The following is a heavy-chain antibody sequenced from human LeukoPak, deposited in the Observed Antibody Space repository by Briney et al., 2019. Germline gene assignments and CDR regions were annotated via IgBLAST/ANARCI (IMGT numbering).Heavy chain of an antibody. J-gene: IGHJ4*02. Sequence: SETLSLTCTVSGYSISSGYYWGWIRPPPGKGLEWIGSIYHSGSTYYNPSLKSRVTISVETSKNQFSLKLSSVTAADTAVYYCARANRVSLYYFDYWGQGTLVTVSS. V-gene: IGHV4-38-2*02. CDR2: IYHSGST. CDR3: ARANRVSLYYFDY. D-gene: IGHD5/OR15-5a*01. CDR1: GYSISSGYY.